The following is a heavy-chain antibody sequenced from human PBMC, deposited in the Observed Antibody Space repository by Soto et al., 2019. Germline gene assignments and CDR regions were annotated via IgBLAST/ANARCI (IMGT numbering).Heavy chain of an antibody. Sequence: LSLTCTVSGGSISSYYWSWIRQPAGKGLEWIGRSYTSGSTNYNPSLKSRVTMSVDTSKNQFSLKLSSVTAADTAVYYCARDRLHDFWSGYYSYYYYGMDVWGQGTTVTVSS. CDR2: SYTSGST. J-gene: IGHJ6*02. CDR3: ARDRLHDFWSGYYSYYYYGMDV. V-gene: IGHV4-4*07. D-gene: IGHD3-3*01. CDR1: GGSISSYY.